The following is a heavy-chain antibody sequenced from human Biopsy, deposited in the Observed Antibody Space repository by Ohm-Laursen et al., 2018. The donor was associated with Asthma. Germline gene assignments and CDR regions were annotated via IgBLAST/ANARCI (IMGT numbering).Heavy chain of an antibody. CDR1: GFTFRSYW. J-gene: IGHJ3*02. CDR2: IKEDGSEK. CDR3: ARARESSSWASAFDI. D-gene: IGHD6-6*01. Sequence: SLRLSCAASGFTFRSYWMSWVRQAPGKGLEWVANIKEDGSEKYYVDSVKGRFTISRDNAKNSLYLQMNSLRAEETAVYYCARARESSSWASAFDIGGQGTKVTVSS. V-gene: IGHV3-7*01.